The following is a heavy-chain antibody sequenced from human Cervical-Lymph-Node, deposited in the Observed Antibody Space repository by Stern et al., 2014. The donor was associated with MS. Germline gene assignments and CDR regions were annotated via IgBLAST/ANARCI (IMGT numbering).Heavy chain of an antibody. J-gene: IGHJ4*02. CDR2: IYWDDDY. D-gene: IGHD3-9*01. CDR1: GFSLSTSGVG. Sequence: QVTLRESGPALVKPTQTLTLTCTFSGFSLSTSGVGVGWIRQPPGKALEWLALIYWDDDYRYRPSLKTRLTITKDTSKNQVVLTMTNMDPVDTATYYCVHIQYDDVLTGYPADSWGQGTLVTASS. CDR3: VHIQYDDVLTGYPADS. V-gene: IGHV2-5*02.